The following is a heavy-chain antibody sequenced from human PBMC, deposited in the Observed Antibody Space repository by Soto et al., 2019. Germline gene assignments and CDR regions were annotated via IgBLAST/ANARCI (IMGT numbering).Heavy chain of an antibody. J-gene: IGHJ3*02. CDR1: GFTFSDYY. Sequence: PGGSLRLSCAASGFTFSDYYMSWIRQAPGKGLEWVSYISSSGSTIYYADSVKGRFTISRDNAKNSLYLQMNSLRAEDTAVYYCARDPSITMIVVEWVGDAFDIWGQGTMVTVSS. D-gene: IGHD3-22*01. CDR3: ARDPSITMIVVEWVGDAFDI. CDR2: ISSSGSTI. V-gene: IGHV3-11*01.